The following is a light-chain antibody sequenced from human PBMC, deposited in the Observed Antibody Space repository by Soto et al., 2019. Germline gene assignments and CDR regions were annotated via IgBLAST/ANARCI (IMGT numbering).Light chain of an antibody. V-gene: IGKV3-20*01. J-gene: IGKJ2*01. Sequence: ESMLTQSPGTLSLSPGERATLSCKTSQSVSSWYLTWYQQKPGQAPRLLIYGASIRATGIPDSFSGSGSGTDFTLTISRLEPEDSAVYYCQQFGGSPPAFTFGQGTKLEI. CDR2: GAS. CDR1: QSVSSWY. CDR3: QQFGGSPPAFT.